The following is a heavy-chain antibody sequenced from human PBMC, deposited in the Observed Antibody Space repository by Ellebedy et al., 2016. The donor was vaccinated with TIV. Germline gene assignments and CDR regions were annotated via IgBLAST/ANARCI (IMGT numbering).Heavy chain of an antibody. CDR3: ARGSMRYYVWGSYYWFDP. J-gene: IGHJ5*02. CDR2: IYYSGST. V-gene: IGHV4-59*12. D-gene: IGHD3-16*01. Sequence: SETLSLTCTVSGGSLSSYFWSWIRQSPGKGLEWIGYIYYSGSTNYNPSLKSRVTISIDTSKNQFSLKLSSVTAADTAVYYCARGSMRYYVWGSYYWFDPWGQGTLVTVSS. CDR1: GGSLSSYF.